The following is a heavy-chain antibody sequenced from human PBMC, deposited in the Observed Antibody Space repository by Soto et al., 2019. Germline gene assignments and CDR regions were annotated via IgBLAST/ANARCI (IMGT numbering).Heavy chain of an antibody. V-gene: IGHV3-15*01. CDR3: TTAAYNHGPLEPFAI. Sequence: EVQLVESGGGLVKPGGSLRLSCAASGFTFSNAWMSWVRQAPRKGLEWICRIKSKTYGGTTDYAAPVKGRFTISRDDSKNTLYLQMNSLKTEATAVYYCTTAAYNHGPLEPFAIWGQGTMVTVSS. D-gene: IGHD3-10*01. CDR2: IKSKTYGGTT. J-gene: IGHJ3*02. CDR1: GFTFSNAW.